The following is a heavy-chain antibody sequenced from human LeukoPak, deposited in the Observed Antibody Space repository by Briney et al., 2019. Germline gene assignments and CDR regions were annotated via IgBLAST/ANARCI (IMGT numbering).Heavy chain of an antibody. D-gene: IGHD2-8*01. J-gene: IGHJ4*02. V-gene: IGHV3-7*01. CDR3: ARGPTNGQAFDY. CDR2: IREDGSQK. Sequence: SGGSLRLSCAASGFTFSSSWMTWVRQAPGKGLEWVASIREDGSQKSAVDSVRGRFTISRDNAKNSVYLQMDSLRAEDPAVYYCARGPTNGQAFDYWGQGTLVSVSS. CDR1: GFTFSSSW.